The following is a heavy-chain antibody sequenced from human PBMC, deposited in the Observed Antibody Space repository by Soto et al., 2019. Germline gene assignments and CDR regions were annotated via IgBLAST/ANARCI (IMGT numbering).Heavy chain of an antibody. J-gene: IGHJ6*02. CDR3: AASFGELLPCYSCGMDF. V-gene: IGHV1-69*13. CDR2: IIPIFGTA. Sequence: PVKGSCKASGGTFSSHGISWVRQAPGQGLEWMGGIIPIFGTANYAQKFQGRVTITADESTSTTYMELSSQRSEDTAVYYCAASFGELLPCYSCGMDFWCQGTVVTV. CDR1: GGTFSSHG. D-gene: IGHD1-26*01.